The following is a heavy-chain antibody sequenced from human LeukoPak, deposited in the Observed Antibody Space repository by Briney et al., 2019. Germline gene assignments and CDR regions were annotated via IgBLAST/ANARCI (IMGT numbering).Heavy chain of an antibody. Sequence: GGSLRLSCAASGSSVSSNYVSWARQAPGKGLEWVSVIYSGGTTYYADSIKGRFTISRDNSKNTLYLQMNSLRAEDTAVYYCAGRYDSSGYPLHWGQGTLVTVSS. J-gene: IGHJ4*02. D-gene: IGHD3-22*01. CDR1: GSSVSSNY. V-gene: IGHV3-53*01. CDR2: IYSGGTT. CDR3: AGRYDSSGYPLH.